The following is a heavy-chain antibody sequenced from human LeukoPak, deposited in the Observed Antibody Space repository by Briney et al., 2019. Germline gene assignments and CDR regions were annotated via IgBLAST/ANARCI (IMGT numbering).Heavy chain of an antibody. CDR3: SSRLDY. CDR1: GFPFSDSW. Sequence: PGGSLRLSCAASGFPFSDSWMDWVRQAPGKGMEWVANIKQDGSEKHYADSVKGRFTISRDNAKNSLFLQMNGLRAEDTAVYYCSSRLDYWGQGALVTVSS. J-gene: IGHJ4*02. V-gene: IGHV3-7*01. CDR2: IKQDGSEK.